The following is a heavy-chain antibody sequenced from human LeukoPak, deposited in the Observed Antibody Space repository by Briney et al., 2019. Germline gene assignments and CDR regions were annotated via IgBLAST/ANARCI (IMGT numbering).Heavy chain of an antibody. Sequence: QTGGSLRLSCAASGFTFINYAMNWVRQAPGKGLEWVSGMSGSGGSTYYAGSVKGRFTISTDNSKNTLYLQMNSLRAEDTAVYYCAKRSGIIPYSFDYWGQGTLVTVSS. V-gene: IGHV3-23*01. J-gene: IGHJ4*02. CDR1: GFTFINYA. D-gene: IGHD3-3*01. CDR3: AKRSGIIPYSFDY. CDR2: MSGSGGST.